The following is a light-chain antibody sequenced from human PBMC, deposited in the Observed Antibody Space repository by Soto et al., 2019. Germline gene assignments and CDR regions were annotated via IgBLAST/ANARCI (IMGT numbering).Light chain of an antibody. J-gene: IGLJ1*01. CDR2: DVN. Sequence: QSVLTQPPSASGSPGQSVTISCTGTSSDVGRYIFVSWFQQHPGKAPKLILYDVNKRPSGVPDRFSGSKSGNTASLTVFGLQAEDEADYYCVSWDTSLSAYVFGPGTKVTVL. V-gene: IGLV2-8*01. CDR1: SSDVGRYIF. CDR3: VSWDTSLSAYV.